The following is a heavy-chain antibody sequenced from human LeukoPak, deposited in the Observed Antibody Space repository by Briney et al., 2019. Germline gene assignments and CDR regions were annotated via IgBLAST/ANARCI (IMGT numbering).Heavy chain of an antibody. J-gene: IGHJ3*02. CDR2: INHSGST. V-gene: IGHV4-34*01. Sequence: SETLSLTCAVYGGSFSGYYWSWIRRPPGKGLEWIGEINHSGSTNYNPSLKSRVTISVDTSKNQFSLKLSSVTAADTAAYYCARGGYDFWSGYYTTDAFDIWGQGTMVTVSS. CDR1: GGSFSGYY. D-gene: IGHD3-3*01. CDR3: ARGGYDFWSGYYTTDAFDI.